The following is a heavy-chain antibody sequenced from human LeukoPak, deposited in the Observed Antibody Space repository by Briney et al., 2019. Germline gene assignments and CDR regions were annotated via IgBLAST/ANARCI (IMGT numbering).Heavy chain of an antibody. V-gene: IGHV3-74*01. Sequence: PGGSLRLSCAASGFTFSNYWMPWVRQAPGKGLVWVSRIDGDGTTTTYADSVKGRFTISRDNAKNTLYLQMNSLRAEDTAVYYCARDLSDYRGEYNWFDPWGQGTLVTVSS. CDR3: ARDLSDYRGEYNWFDP. CDR2: IDGDGTTT. CDR1: GFTFSNYW. D-gene: IGHD3-16*01. J-gene: IGHJ5*02.